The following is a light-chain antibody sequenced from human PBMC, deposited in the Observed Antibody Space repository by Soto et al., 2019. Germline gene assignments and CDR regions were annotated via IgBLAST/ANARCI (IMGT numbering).Light chain of an antibody. Sequence: QAVVTQEPSLTVSPGGTVTLTCASSTGAVTSGFFPNWFQQKPGQAPRTLIYDTSNKHSWTPARFSGSLLGDKAALTLSGVQPEDEADYYCLLYYGGAQLNWVFGGGTKLTVL. CDR1: TGAVTSGFF. J-gene: IGLJ3*02. CDR3: LLYYGGAQLNWV. V-gene: IGLV7-43*01. CDR2: DTS.